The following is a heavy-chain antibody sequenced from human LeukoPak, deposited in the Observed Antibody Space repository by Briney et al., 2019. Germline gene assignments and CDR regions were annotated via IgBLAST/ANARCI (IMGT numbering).Heavy chain of an antibody. CDR3: AKDADYYDSSGYYYDPAY. V-gene: IGHV3-23*01. Sequence: GGSLRLSCAASGFTFSSYAMRWVRQAPGKGLEWVSAISGSGGSTYYADSVKGRFTISRDNSKNTLYLQMNSLRAEDTAVYYCAKDADYYDSSGYYYDPAYWGQGTLVTVSS. D-gene: IGHD3-22*01. CDR1: GFTFSSYA. CDR2: ISGSGGST. J-gene: IGHJ4*02.